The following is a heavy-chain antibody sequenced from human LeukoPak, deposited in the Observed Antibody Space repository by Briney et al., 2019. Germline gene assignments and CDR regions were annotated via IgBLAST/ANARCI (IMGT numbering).Heavy chain of an antibody. Sequence: PSETLSLTCAVYGGSFSGYYWSWIRQPPGKGLEWIGYIYYSGSTNYNPSLKSRVTISVDTSKNQFSLKLSSVTAADTAVYYCASVDSNXXYWGXGTXVT. V-gene: IGHV4-59*01. CDR1: GGSFSGYY. CDR3: ASVDSNXXY. D-gene: IGHD3-9*01. CDR2: IYYSGST. J-gene: IGHJ4*01.